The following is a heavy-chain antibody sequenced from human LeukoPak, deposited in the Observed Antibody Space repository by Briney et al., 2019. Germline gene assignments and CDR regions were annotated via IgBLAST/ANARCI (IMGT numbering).Heavy chain of an antibody. V-gene: IGHV3-23*01. CDR1: GFTFSSYG. D-gene: IGHD3-10*01. CDR3: ARDYYGSGSWEDWFDP. Sequence: SGGSLRLSCAASGFTFSSYGMSWVRQAPGKRLEWVSAISGSGGSTYYADSVKGRFTISRDNSKNTLYLQMNSLRAEDTAVYYCARDYYGSGSWEDWFDPWGQGTLVTVSS. CDR2: ISGSGGST. J-gene: IGHJ5*02.